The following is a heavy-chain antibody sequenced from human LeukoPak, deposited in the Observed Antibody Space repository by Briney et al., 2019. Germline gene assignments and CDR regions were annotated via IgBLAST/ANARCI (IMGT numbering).Heavy chain of an antibody. CDR2: ISAYNGNT. J-gene: IGHJ4*02. D-gene: IGHD4-17*01. V-gene: IGHV1-18*01. CDR3: ARCSGDYVGLDFDY. CDR1: GYTFTSYG. Sequence: ASVTVSCTASGYTFTSYGISWVRQAPGQGLEWMGWISAYNGNTNYAQKLQGRVTMTTDTSTSTAYMELRSLRSDDTAVYYCARCSGDYVGLDFDYWGQGTLVTVSS.